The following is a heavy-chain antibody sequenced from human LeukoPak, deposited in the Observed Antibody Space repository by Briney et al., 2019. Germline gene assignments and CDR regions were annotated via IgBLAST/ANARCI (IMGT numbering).Heavy chain of an antibody. Sequence: PSETLSLTCTVSGGSISSGDYHWSWIRQPPGKGLEWIGYIYYSGSTYYNPSLKSRVTISVDTSKNQFSLKLSSVTAADTAVYYCARGESKGTYYYYYYGMDVWGQGTTVTVSS. CDR3: ARGESKGTYYYYYYGMDV. J-gene: IGHJ6*02. CDR2: IYYSGST. D-gene: IGHD3-10*01. V-gene: IGHV4-30-4*01. CDR1: GGSISSGDYH.